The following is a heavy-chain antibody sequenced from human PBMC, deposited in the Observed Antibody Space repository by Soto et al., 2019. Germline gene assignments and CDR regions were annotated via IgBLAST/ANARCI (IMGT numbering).Heavy chain of an antibody. CDR2: IRSKTNNYAT. CDR1: GLTFSDSA. V-gene: IGHV3-73*02. D-gene: IGHD1-7*01. Sequence: EVQLVESGGGLVQPGGSLKLSCAASGLTFSDSAIHWVRQASGKGLEWVGRIRSKTNNYATTYAASVKGRFTISRDDSKTAAFLLRKRLNSDYTAVYYCIRTMKELRVCSSNGVDVWGEGATVTVSS. J-gene: IGHJ6*04. CDR3: IRTMKELRVCSSNGVDV.